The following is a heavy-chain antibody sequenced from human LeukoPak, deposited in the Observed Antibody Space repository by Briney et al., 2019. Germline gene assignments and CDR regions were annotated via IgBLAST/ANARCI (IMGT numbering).Heavy chain of an antibody. Sequence: GASVKVSCKASGYTFTSYGISWVRQAPGQGLEWMGWISAYNGNTNYAQKLQGRVTMTTDTSTSTAYMELRSLRSDDTAVYYCARDLIGYYDSSGYCLGYWGQGTLVTVPS. J-gene: IGHJ4*02. CDR3: ARDLIGYYDSSGYCLGY. CDR2: ISAYNGNT. D-gene: IGHD3-22*01. V-gene: IGHV1-18*01. CDR1: GYTFTSYG.